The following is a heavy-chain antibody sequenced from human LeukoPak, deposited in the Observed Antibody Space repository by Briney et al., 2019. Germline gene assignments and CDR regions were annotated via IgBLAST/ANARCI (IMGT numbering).Heavy chain of an antibody. CDR2: ISSSGSTI. J-gene: IGHJ4*02. V-gene: IGHV3-11*01. D-gene: IGHD6-13*01. Sequence: PGGSLRLSCAASGFTFSDYYMSWIRQAPGKGLEWVSYISSSGSTIYYADSVKGRFTISRDNAKNSLYLQMNSLRAEDTAVYYCARRIAAAGTDLLPIDYWGQGTLVTVSS. CDR3: ARRIAAAGTDLLPIDY. CDR1: GFTFSDYY.